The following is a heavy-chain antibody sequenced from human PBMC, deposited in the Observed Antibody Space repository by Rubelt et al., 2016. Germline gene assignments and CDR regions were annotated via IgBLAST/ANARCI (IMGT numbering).Heavy chain of an antibody. V-gene: IGHV3-48*01. J-gene: IGHJ4*02. CDR1: GFTFSSYS. Sequence: GGSLRLSCAASGFTFSSYSMNWVRQAPGKGLEWVSYISSSSSTIYYADSVKGRFTISRDNAKNSLYLQMNSLRAEDTAVYYCAREREDYGGNSGLRWGQGTLVTVSS. CDR2: ISSSSSTI. CDR3: AREREDYGGNSGLR. D-gene: IGHD4-23*01.